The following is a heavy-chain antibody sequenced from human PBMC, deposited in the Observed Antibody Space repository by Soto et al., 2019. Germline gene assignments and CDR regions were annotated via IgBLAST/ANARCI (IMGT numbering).Heavy chain of an antibody. J-gene: IGHJ4*02. CDR3: ARGGTPIAY. V-gene: IGHV1-18*01. CDR2: ISAYNGNT. CDR1: GYTFTNFG. Sequence: QVQLVQSGAEVKKPGASVKVSCKASGYTFTNFGISWVRQAPGQGLEWMGWISAYNGNTNYAQKFQGRVTMTTDTPASTAYRGGRSLNFDDPAVYYCARGGTPIAYGGQGPLVTVPS. D-gene: IGHD3-16*01.